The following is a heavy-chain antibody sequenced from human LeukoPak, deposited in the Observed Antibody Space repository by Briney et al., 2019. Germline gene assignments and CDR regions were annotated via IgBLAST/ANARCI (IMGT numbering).Heavy chain of an antibody. V-gene: IGHV4-38-2*02. Sequence: SETLSLTCTVSGYSISSGYYWGWIRQPPGKGLEWIGSIYHSGSTYYNPSLKSRVTISVDTSKNQFSLKLSSVTAADTAVYYCARGLALRFLEWLFPRAEHDAFDIWGQGTMVTVSS. J-gene: IGHJ3*02. CDR3: ARGLALRFLEWLFPRAEHDAFDI. D-gene: IGHD3-3*01. CDR2: IYHSGST. CDR1: GYSISSGYY.